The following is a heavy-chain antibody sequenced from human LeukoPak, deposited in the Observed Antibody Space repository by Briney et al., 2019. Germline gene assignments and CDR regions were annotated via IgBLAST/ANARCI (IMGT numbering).Heavy chain of an antibody. CDR2: ISSNGGST. D-gene: IGHD3-10*01. CDR1: GFTFSSYA. V-gene: IGHV3-64*01. J-gene: IGHJ4*02. Sequence: GGSLRLSCAASGFTFSSYAMHWVRQAPGKGLEYVSAISSNGGSTYYANSVKGRFTISRDNSKNTLYLQMNSLRAEDTGVYYCARVRGYYGSGDYWGQGTLVTVSS. CDR3: ARVRGYYGSGDY.